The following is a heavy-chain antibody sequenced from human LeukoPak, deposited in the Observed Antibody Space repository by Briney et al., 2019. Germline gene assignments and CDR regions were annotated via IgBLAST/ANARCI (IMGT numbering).Heavy chain of an antibody. D-gene: IGHD4-17*01. Sequence: SETLSLTCTVSGYSISSGYYWGWIRQPPGKGLEWIGTLFHSGSTYYNPSLKSRVTISVDTSKNQFSLKLYSVTAADTAVYFCARGDLYGDFDYWGQGTLVTVSP. CDR2: LFHSGST. V-gene: IGHV4-38-2*02. CDR1: GYSISSGYY. CDR3: ARGDLYGDFDY. J-gene: IGHJ4*02.